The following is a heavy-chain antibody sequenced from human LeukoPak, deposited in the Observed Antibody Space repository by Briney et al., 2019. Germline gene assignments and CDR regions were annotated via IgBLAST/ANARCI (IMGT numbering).Heavy chain of an antibody. D-gene: IGHD6-13*01. V-gene: IGHV1-2*02. CDR1: GCTFTGYY. CDR3: ARAAYSSSWYIWFDP. Sequence: ASVKVSCKASGCTFTGYYMHWVRQAPGQGLEWMGWINPNSGGTNYAQKFQGRVTMTRDTSISTAHMELSRLRSDDTAVYYCARAAYSSSWYIWFDPWGQGTLVTVSS. J-gene: IGHJ5*02. CDR2: INPNSGGT.